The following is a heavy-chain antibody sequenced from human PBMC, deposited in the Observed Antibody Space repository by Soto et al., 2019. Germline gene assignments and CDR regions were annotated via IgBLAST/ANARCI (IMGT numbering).Heavy chain of an antibody. Sequence: QVQLVQSGAEVKKPGSSVKVSCKASGGIFSNFAFNWMRQAPGQGLEWMGGIIPTLGTPHYAQKFLGRVTITADESTMTVYMEMSSLTVEDTAVYYCARVGLGAYDYWGQGTLVSASS. V-gene: IGHV1-69*01. CDR3: ARVGLGAYDY. D-gene: IGHD6-19*01. J-gene: IGHJ4*02. CDR1: GGIFSNFA. CDR2: IIPTLGTP.